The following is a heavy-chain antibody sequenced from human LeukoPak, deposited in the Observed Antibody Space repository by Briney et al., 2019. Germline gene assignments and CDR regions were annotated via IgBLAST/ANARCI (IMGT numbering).Heavy chain of an antibody. V-gene: IGHV5-51*01. CDR2: IYPGDSDT. D-gene: IGHD6-13*01. Sequence: GESLKISCKGSGYSFTNYWIGWVRQMPGKGLECVGIIYPGDSDTRYSPSFQGQVTISADKSISTAYLQWSSLKASDSAMYYCVRHGLGSSWFGFDYWGQGTLVTVSS. J-gene: IGHJ4*02. CDR1: GYSFTNYW. CDR3: VRHGLGSSWFGFDY.